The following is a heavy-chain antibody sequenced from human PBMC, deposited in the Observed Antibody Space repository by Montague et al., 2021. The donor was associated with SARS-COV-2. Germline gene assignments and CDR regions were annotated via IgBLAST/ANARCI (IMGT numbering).Heavy chain of an antibody. Sequence: SETLSLTCAVYGGSFSGYYWSWIRQPPGKGLEWIGEINHSGSTNYNPSLKSRVTISVDTSKNQFSLKLSSVTAADTAVYYCARGGTVTTFYYYCYGMDVWGQGTTVTVSS. J-gene: IGHJ6*02. D-gene: IGHD4-17*01. CDR2: INHSGST. V-gene: IGHV4-34*01. CDR3: ARGGTVTTFYYYCYGMDV. CDR1: GGSFSGYY.